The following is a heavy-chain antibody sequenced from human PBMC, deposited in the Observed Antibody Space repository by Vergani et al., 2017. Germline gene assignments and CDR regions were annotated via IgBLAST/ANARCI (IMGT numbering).Heavy chain of an antibody. CDR1: GFTFSNAW. Sequence: EVQLVESWGGLVKPGGSLRLSCAASGFTFSNAWMSWVRQAPGKGLEWVGRIKSKTDGGTTDYAAPVKGRFTISRDDSKNTLYLQMNSLTTEDTAVYYCTIWMDCSSTSCQRYYYYYYMDVWGKGTTVTVSS. J-gene: IGHJ6*03. CDR2: IKSKTDGGTT. CDR3: TIWMDCSSTSCQRYYYYYYMDV. V-gene: IGHV3-15*01. D-gene: IGHD2-2*01.